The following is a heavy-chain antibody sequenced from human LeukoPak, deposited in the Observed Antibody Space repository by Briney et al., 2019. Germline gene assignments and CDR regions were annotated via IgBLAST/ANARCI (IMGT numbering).Heavy chain of an antibody. J-gene: IGHJ4*02. V-gene: IGHV4-34*01. CDR1: GGSFSGYY. D-gene: IGHD2-21*02. CDR3: ARTPLAVTGVDY. CDR2: INHSGST. Sequence: PSETLSLTCAVYGGSFSGYYWSWIRQPPGKGLEWIGEINHSGSTNYNPSPKSRVTISVDTSKNQFSLKLSSVTAADTAVYYCARTPLAVTGVDYWGQGTLVTVSS.